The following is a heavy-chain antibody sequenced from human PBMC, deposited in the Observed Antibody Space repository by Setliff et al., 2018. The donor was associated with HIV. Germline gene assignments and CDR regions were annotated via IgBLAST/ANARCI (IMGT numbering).Heavy chain of an antibody. CDR2: IYPVDSDT. CDR1: GYTSPSYW. D-gene: IGHD1-1*01. Sequence: LKISCKGSGYTSPSYWIGWVRQKPGKGPEWMGLIYPVDSDTRYSPSFQGHVIISVDKSINTAYLQLTSLQTSDTAMYYCTRQGALVGTQTPYYWGQGTLVTAPQ. J-gene: IGHJ4*02. CDR3: TRQGALVGTQTPYY. V-gene: IGHV5-51*01.